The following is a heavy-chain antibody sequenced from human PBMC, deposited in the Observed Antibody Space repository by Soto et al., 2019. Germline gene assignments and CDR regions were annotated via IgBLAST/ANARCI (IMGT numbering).Heavy chain of an antibody. CDR2: IYYSGST. D-gene: IGHD2-21*01. Sequence: SETLSLTCTVSGGSISSYYWSWIRQPPGKGLEWIGYIYYSGSTNYNPSLKSRVTISVDTSKNQFSLKLSSATAADTAVYYCARDGRDGYIDYWGQGTLVTVSS. V-gene: IGHV4-59*01. CDR1: GGSISSYY. J-gene: IGHJ4*02. CDR3: ARDGRDGYIDY.